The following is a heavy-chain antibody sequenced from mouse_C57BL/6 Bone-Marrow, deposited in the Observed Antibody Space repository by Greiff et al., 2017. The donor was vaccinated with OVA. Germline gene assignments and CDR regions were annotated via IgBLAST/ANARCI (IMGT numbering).Heavy chain of an antibody. D-gene: IGHD2-1*01. V-gene: IGHV5-12*01. Sequence: EVKLMESGGGLVQPGGSLKLSCAASGFTFSNYYMYWVRQTPEQRLEWVAYISNGGGSTSYPDTVKGRFTISRDNSTNTLYLQMSRLKSEDTAVYYCARQGEMGNYSWFDYWGQGTLVTVSA. CDR1: GFTFSNYY. J-gene: IGHJ3*01. CDR2: ISNGGGST. CDR3: ARQGEMGNYSWFDY.